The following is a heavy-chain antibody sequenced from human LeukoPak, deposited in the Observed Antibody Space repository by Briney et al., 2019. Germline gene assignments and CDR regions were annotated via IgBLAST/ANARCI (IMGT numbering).Heavy chain of an antibody. J-gene: IGHJ6*04. Sequence: GRSLRLSCAASGFTFSSYGMHWVRQAPGKGLEWVAVISYDGSNKYYADSVKGRFTISRDNSKNTLYLQMNSLRAEDTAVYYCAKDKGNSRGWYGYYYYYGMDVGGKGTTVTVSS. CDR1: GFTFSSYG. D-gene: IGHD6-19*01. CDR3: AKDKGNSRGWYGYYYYYGMDV. V-gene: IGHV3-30*18. CDR2: ISYDGSNK.